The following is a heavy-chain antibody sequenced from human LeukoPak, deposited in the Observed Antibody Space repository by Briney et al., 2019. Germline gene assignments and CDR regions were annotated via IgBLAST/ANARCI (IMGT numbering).Heavy chain of an antibody. D-gene: IGHD3-10*01. CDR1: GYSFSNYW. Sequence: GESLKISCKGSGYSFSNYWIGWVRQIPGKGLEWMGIIYPGDSDTRYSPSFQGQVTISADKSIRTAYLQWSRLKASDTAMYYCARRSGRGSGSYYLFDYWGQGTLVTVSS. J-gene: IGHJ4*02. CDR3: ARRSGRGSGSYYLFDY. CDR2: IYPGDSDT. V-gene: IGHV5-51*01.